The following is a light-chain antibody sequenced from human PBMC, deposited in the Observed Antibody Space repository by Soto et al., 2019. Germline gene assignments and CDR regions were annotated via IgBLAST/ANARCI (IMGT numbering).Light chain of an antibody. CDR2: GNS. V-gene: IGLV1-40*01. CDR3: QSYDSSLSGYV. Sequence: QSVLTQPPSXXXXXXXXXXXSCTGSSSNIGAGYDVHWYQQLPGTAPKPLIYGNSNRPSGVPDRFSGSKSGTSASLAITGLQAEDEADYYCQSYDSSLSGYVFGTGTKLTVL. J-gene: IGLJ1*01. CDR1: SSNIGAGYD.